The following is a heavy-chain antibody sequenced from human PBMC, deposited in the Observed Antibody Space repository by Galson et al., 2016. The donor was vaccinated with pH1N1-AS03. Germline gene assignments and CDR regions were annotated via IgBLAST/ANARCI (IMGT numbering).Heavy chain of an antibody. D-gene: IGHD1-14*01. Sequence: PALVKPTQTLTLTCTVSGFSLSTGGMRVSWIRQPPGKALEWLGRIDWDDGTFYSTSLKTRLTISKDTSKNQLVLTMTNMAPVYTGTSYCARTLTSNTGLGVWGPGATVPVSS. J-gene: IGHJ6*02. CDR3: ARTLTSNTGLGV. CDR2: IDWDDGT. V-gene: IGHV2-70*04. CDR1: GFSLSTGGMR.